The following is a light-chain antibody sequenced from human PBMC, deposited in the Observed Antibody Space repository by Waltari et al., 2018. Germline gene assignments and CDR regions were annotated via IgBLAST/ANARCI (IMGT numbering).Light chain of an antibody. Sequence: QAVVTQEPSLTVSPGGTVTLTCGSIAGAVTRSHYPYWFQQKPGEAPRTLIYNTSNKLSWTPARFSGSLLGGKAALTLSGAQPEDEAEYYCWLHYSGAVLFGGGTRLTVL. V-gene: IGLV7-46*01. J-gene: IGLJ2*01. CDR3: WLHYSGAVL. CDR1: AGAVTRSHY. CDR2: NTS.